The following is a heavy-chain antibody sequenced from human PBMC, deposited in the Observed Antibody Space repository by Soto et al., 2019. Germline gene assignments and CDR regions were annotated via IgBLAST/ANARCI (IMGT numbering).Heavy chain of an antibody. Sequence: GGSLRLSCAASGFTFSSYSMNWVRQAPGKGLEWVSSISSSSSYIYYADSVKGRFTISRDNAKNSLYLQMNSLRAEDTAVYYCARVVYGGNSGYYYYGRDVWGQGTTVTVSS. CDR2: ISSSSSYI. D-gene: IGHD4-17*01. J-gene: IGHJ6*02. V-gene: IGHV3-21*01. CDR1: GFTFSSYS. CDR3: ARVVYGGNSGYYYYGRDV.